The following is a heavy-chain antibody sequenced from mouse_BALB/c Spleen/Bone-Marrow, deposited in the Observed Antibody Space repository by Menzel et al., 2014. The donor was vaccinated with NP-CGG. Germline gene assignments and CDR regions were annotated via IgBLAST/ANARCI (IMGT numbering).Heavy chain of an antibody. CDR1: GYTFSSYW. J-gene: IGHJ1*01. Sequence: VKLQGSGAELMKPGASVKISCKATGYTFSSYWIEWVKQRPGHGLEWIGEILPGSGSTNYNEKFKGKATFTADTSSNTAYMQLSSLTSEDSAVYYCAREDGLWYFDVWGAGTTVTVSS. CDR2: ILPGSGST. D-gene: IGHD1-1*01. CDR3: AREDGLWYFDV. V-gene: IGHV1-9*01.